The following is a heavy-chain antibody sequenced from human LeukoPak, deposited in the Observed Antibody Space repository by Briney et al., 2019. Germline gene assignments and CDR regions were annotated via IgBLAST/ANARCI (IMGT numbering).Heavy chain of an antibody. CDR3: ARDLASLVYSSSLVVDY. D-gene: IGHD6-6*01. V-gene: IGHV7-4-1*02. CDR1: GYTFTSYA. CDR2: INTNTGNP. Sequence: GASVKVSCKASGYTFTSYAMNWVRQAPGQGLEWMGWINTNTGNPTYAQGFTGRFVFSLDTSVSTAYLQISSLKAEDTAVYYCARDLASLVYSSSLVVDYWGQGTLVTVSS. J-gene: IGHJ4*02.